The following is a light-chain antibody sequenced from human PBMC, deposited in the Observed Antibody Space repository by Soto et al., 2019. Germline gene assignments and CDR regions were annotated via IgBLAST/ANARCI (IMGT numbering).Light chain of an antibody. Sequence: QSALTQPASVSGSPGQSITISCTGSSSDVGSYTFVSWYQHHPGKAPKVMIYEATKRPSGVSYRFSGSKSGNTASLTISGLQAEDEGEYYCCSYAGSMTWVFGGGTKLTVL. CDR2: EAT. CDR3: CSYAGSMTWV. CDR1: SSDVGSYTF. V-gene: IGLV2-23*01. J-gene: IGLJ3*02.